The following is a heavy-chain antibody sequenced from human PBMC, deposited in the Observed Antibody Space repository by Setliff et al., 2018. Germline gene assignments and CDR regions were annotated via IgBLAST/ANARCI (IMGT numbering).Heavy chain of an antibody. CDR1: DFTFSNSA. J-gene: IGHJ4*02. CDR2: ITDSGSKI. V-gene: IGHV3-23*01. Sequence: PGGSLRLSCVGSDFTFSNSAMSWVRQAPGKGPEWVSTITDSGSKILYVDSVKGRFTISRGNSKNSLYLQMDSLRPEDTAVYYCAKDRLFPRYWGLGTLVTVSS. CDR3: AKDRLFPRY. D-gene: IGHD2-21*01.